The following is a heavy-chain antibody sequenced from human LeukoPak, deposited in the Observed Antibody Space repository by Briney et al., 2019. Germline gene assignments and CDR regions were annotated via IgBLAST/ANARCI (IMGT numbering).Heavy chain of an antibody. CDR2: IYYSGST. Sequence: KPSETLSLTCTVSGGSISSYYWSWIRHPPGKGLEWIGYIYYSGSTNYNPSLKSRVTISVDTSKNQFSLKLSSVTAADTAVYYCARDPGPYYYGSGSPYYFDNWAREPWSPSPQ. D-gene: IGHD3-10*01. V-gene: IGHV4-59*01. J-gene: IGHJ4*02. CDR3: ARDPGPYYYGSGSPYYFDN. CDR1: GGSISSYY.